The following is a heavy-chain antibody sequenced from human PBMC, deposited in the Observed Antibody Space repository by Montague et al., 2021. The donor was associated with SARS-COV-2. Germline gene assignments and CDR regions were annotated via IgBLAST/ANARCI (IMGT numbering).Heavy chain of an antibody. D-gene: IGHD6-6*01. CDR1: GDSVSSNTVA. V-gene: IGHV6-1*01. J-gene: IGHJ4*02. CDR3: ARDSEYPIDY. Sequence: CAISGDSVSSNTVAWNWIRQSPSRGLEWLGRTYYRSKWYNDYAVSVQSRVTINPDTSKNQFSLHVNSVTPEDTAVYYCARDSEYPIDYWGQGLPVTVSS. CDR2: TYYRSKWYN.